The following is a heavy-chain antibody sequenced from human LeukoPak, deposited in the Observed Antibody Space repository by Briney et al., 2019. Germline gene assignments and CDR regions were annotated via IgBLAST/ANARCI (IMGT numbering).Heavy chain of an antibody. J-gene: IGHJ5*02. V-gene: IGHV4-61*01. D-gene: IGHD4-23*01. CDR2: IYYSGST. CDR1: GGSVSSGNSY. Sequence: SETLSLTCTVSGGSVSSGNSYWNWIRQPPGTGLEWIGYIYYSGSTNYNPSLKSQVTMSIDTSKNQFSLRLSSVTAADTAIYYCAREYSGRFDPWGQGTLVTVSS. CDR3: AREYSGRFDP.